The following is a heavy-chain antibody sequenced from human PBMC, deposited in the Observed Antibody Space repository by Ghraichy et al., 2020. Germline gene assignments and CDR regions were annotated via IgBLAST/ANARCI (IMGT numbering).Heavy chain of an antibody. CDR3: ARGVGIQLWLNLAYGYYYMDV. J-gene: IGHJ6*03. Sequence: SETLSLTCTVSGGSISSYYWSWIRQPPGKGLEWIGYIYYSGSTNYNPSLKSRVTISVDTSKNQFSLKLSSVTAADTAVYYCARGVGIQLWLNLAYGYYYMDVRGKGTTVTVSS. D-gene: IGHD5-18*01. CDR1: GGSISSYY. CDR2: IYYSGST. V-gene: IGHV4-59*01.